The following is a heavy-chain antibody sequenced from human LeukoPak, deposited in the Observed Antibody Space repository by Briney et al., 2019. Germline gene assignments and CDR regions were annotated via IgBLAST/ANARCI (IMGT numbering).Heavy chain of an antibody. J-gene: IGHJ4*02. CDR1: GGTFSSYA. CDR2: IIPIFGTA. CDR3: GTLLSNGPFDY. Sequence: ASVKVSCKASGGTFSSYAISWVRQAPGQGLEWMGGIIPIFGTANYAQKFQGRVTITADESTSTAYMELSRLRSDDTAVYYCGTLLSNGPFDYWGQGSLVTVSS. V-gene: IGHV1-69*01.